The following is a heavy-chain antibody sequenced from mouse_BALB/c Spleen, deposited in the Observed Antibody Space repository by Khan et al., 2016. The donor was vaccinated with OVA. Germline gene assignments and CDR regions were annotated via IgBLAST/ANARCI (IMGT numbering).Heavy chain of an antibody. V-gene: IGHV2-3*01. D-gene: IGHD1-1*01. CDR3: ANFTPDYYSMDY. CDR1: GFSLTSYG. Sequence: QVQLKESGPGLVAPSQSLSITCTVSGFSLTSYGVSWVRQSPGKGLEWLGVIWGDGSTNYHSTLISRLIISKDNSKSQVFLKLTGLQTDDTATYYCANFTPDYYSMDYWGQGTSVTVSS. J-gene: IGHJ4*01. CDR2: IWGDGST.